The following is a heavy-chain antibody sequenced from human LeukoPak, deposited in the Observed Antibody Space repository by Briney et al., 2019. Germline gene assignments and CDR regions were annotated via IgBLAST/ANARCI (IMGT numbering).Heavy chain of an antibody. Sequence: SETLSLTCTVSGGSISSYYWSWIRQPPGKGLEWIGYIYYSGSTNYNPSLKSRVTISVDTSKNQFSLKLSSVTAADTAVYYCARGLSGSSTNFDYWGQGTLVTVSS. V-gene: IGHV4-59*12. CDR1: GGSISSYY. D-gene: IGHD1-26*01. J-gene: IGHJ4*02. CDR2: IYYSGST. CDR3: ARGLSGSSTNFDY.